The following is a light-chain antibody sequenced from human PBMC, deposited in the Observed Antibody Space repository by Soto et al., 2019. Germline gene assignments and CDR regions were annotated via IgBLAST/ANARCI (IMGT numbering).Light chain of an antibody. CDR1: QGITDY. CDR2: AAS. Sequence: DIQMTHSPSSLSASVGDRVTITPRASQGITDYLAWYQRKPGQVPNLLIYAASTLQSGVPSRFSGSGSGTDFTLTISGLQPEDVATYYCQNYNSAPWTFGQGTKVDI. CDR3: QNYNSAPWT. J-gene: IGKJ1*01. V-gene: IGKV1-27*01.